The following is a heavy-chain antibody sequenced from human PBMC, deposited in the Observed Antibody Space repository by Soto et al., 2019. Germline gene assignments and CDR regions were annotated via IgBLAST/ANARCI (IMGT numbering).Heavy chain of an antibody. CDR2: ISPKSGNT. Sequence: QIQLVQSGPEVKKPGASMKVSCKAYDFSFTSHGISWVRQAPGQGLEWMGWISPKSGNTDFARKVQGRVTMTADTSTNTAYLELRGLRSDDTAVYYCARGRTVSSIGPLLVWGQGTLVSVSS. CDR3: ARGRTVSSIGPLLV. CDR1: DFSFTSHG. V-gene: IGHV1-18*04. D-gene: IGHD1-1*01. J-gene: IGHJ1*01.